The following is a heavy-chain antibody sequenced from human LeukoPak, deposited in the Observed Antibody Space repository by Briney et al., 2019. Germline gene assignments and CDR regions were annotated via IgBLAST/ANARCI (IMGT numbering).Heavy chain of an antibody. CDR3: AREGRLGRSYYRHGHYFDY. Sequence: PSETLSLTCTVSGGSISSSSYYWAWIRQPPGKGLEWIGSIYYSGNTYYKSSLKSRVTIAVDTSKNQFSLKLNSVTAADTAVYYCAREGRLGRSYYRHGHYFDYWGQGTLVTVSS. CDR2: IYYSGNT. D-gene: IGHD3-10*01. CDR1: GGSISSSSYY. J-gene: IGHJ4*02. V-gene: IGHV4-39*07.